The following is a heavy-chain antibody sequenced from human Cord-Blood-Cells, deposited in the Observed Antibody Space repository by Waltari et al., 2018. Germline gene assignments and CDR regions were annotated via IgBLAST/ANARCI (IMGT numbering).Heavy chain of an antibody. V-gene: IGHV1-69*01. Sequence: QVQLVQSGAEVKKPGSSVKVSCKASGGTFSSYAISWVRQAPGQGLEWMGGIIPIFGTANYAQKVQGRVTITADESTSTAYMERSSLRSEDTAVYYCAGRDCTNGVCWPIQHWGQGTLVTVSS. CDR1: GGTFSSYA. D-gene: IGHD2-8*01. CDR3: AGRDCTNGVCWPIQH. CDR2: IIPIFGTA. J-gene: IGHJ1*01.